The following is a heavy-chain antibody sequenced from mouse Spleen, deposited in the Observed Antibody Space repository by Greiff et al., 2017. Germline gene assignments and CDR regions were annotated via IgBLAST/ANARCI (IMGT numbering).Heavy chain of an antibody. V-gene: IGHV5-4*01. J-gene: IGHJ3*01. CDR1: GFTFSSYA. CDR2: ISDGGSYT. D-gene: IGHD2-1*01. Sequence: EVKVVESGGGLVKPGGSLKLSCAASGFTFSSYAMSWVRQTPEKRLEWVATISDGGSYTYYPDNVKGRFTISRDNAKNNLYLQMSHLKSEDTAMYYCARDYGNAWFAYWGQGTLVTVSA. CDR3: ARDYGNAWFAY.